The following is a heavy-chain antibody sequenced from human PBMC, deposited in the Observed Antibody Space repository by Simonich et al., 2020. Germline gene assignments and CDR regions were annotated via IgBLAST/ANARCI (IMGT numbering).Heavy chain of an antibody. Sequence: QLQLQESGPGLVKPSETLSLTCTVSGGSISSSSHYWGWIRQPPGKGLEWIWSIDYSGSTYYTPSLKSRVTISVDTAKNQFSLKLSSVTAADTAVYYCARHAGFAFDIWGQGTMVTVSS. V-gene: IGHV4-39*01. CDR2: IDYSGST. CDR1: GGSISSSSHY. J-gene: IGHJ3*02. CDR3: ARHAGFAFDI. D-gene: IGHD6-13*01.